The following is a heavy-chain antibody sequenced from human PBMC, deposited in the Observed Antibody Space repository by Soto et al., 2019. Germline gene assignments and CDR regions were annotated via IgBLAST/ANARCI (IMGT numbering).Heavy chain of an antibody. J-gene: IGHJ6*01. V-gene: IGHV3-21*01. CDR3: ARDLNSGTSYYYGMDV. CDR2: ISGSSTYI. CDR1: GFPFSSYT. Sequence: GGSLRLSCAASGFPFSSYTMNWVRQAPWKGLEWVSSISGSSTYIYYADSVKGRFTISRDNAKNSLYLQMNSLRAEDTAVYYCARDLNSGTSYYYGMDVWGQGTTVTVSS.